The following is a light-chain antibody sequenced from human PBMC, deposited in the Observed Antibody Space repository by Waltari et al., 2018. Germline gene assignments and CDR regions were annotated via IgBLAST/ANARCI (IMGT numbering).Light chain of an antibody. CDR1: QSVLYNSNNKNY. CDR2: WAS. V-gene: IGKV4-1*01. Sequence: DIVMTQSPDSLAVSLGESATIHCKSSQSVLYNSNNKNYLAWYQQKPGQPPKLLIYWASTRESGVPDRFSGSGSGTDFTLTVSSLQAEDVAVYYCQQYYTTPFTFGPGTKVDI. CDR3: QQYYTTPFT. J-gene: IGKJ3*01.